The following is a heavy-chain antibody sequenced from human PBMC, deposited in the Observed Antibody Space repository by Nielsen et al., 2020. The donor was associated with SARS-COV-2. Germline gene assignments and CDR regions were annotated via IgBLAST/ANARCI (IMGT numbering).Heavy chain of an antibody. CDR1: GFTFSSYS. Sequence: GGSLRLSCAASGFTFSSYSMNWVRQAPGKGLEWVSSISSSSSYINYADSVKGRFTISRDNAKNSLYLQMNSLRAEDTAVYYCAILRITMVRGVKGGMDVWGQGTTVTVSS. V-gene: IGHV3-21*01. D-gene: IGHD3-10*01. J-gene: IGHJ6*02. CDR2: ISSSSSYI. CDR3: AILRITMVRGVKGGMDV.